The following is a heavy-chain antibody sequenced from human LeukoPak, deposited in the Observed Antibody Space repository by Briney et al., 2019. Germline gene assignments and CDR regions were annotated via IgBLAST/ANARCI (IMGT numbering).Heavy chain of an antibody. D-gene: IGHD6-13*01. Sequence: SETLSLTCTVSGGSISSSSYYWGWIRQPPGKGLEWIGSIYYSGSTYYSPSLKSRVTISVDTSKNQFSLKLSPVTAADTAVYYCARGGRAAGTFGYWGQGTLVTVSS. J-gene: IGHJ4*02. V-gene: IGHV4-39*01. CDR3: ARGGRAAGTFGY. CDR2: IYYSGST. CDR1: GGSISSSSYY.